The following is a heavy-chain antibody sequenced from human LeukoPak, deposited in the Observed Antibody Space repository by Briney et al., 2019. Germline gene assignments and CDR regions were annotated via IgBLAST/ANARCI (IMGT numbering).Heavy chain of an antibody. Sequence: PSETLSLTCAVYGGSFSGYYWSWIRQPPGKGLEWIGEINHSGSTNYNPSLKSRVTISVDTSKNQFSLKLSYVTAADTAVYYCARRRTGYDYVWGSYRQQYYFDYWGQGTLVTVSS. CDR3: ARRRTGYDYVWGSYRQQYYFDY. V-gene: IGHV4-34*01. CDR1: GGSFSGYY. J-gene: IGHJ4*02. D-gene: IGHD3-16*02. CDR2: INHSGST.